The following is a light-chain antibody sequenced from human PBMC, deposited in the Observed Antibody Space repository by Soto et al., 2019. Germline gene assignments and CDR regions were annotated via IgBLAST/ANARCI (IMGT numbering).Light chain of an antibody. V-gene: IGKV3-11*01. Sequence: IVMTQSPATLSLSPGEKATLSCRASQSISNNFAWFQQKPGQAPRLLIYGASNRATGIPARFSGSGSGTDFTLTISSLEPEDFAVYYCQQHSHWPPWTFGQGTKVDIK. J-gene: IGKJ1*01. CDR1: QSISNN. CDR3: QQHSHWPPWT. CDR2: GAS.